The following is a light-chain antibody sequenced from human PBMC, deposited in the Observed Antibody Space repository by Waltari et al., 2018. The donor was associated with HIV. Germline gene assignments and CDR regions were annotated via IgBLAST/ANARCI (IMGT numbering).Light chain of an antibody. Sequence: QSALTQPASVSGSPGQSITISCTGASSHLGNYKSVSWYQHHPGIAPKLIIYEDNNRPSGVSNRFSGSKSGKTASLTISGLQAEDESDYYCSSYTDSSVIFGGGTKVTVL. V-gene: IGLV2-14*01. J-gene: IGLJ2*01. CDR1: SSHLGNYKS. CDR2: EDN. CDR3: SSYTDSSVI.